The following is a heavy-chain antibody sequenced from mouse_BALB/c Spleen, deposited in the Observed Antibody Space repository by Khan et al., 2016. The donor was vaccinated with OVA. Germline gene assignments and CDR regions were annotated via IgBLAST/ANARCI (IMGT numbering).Heavy chain of an antibody. V-gene: IGHV1S137*01. CDR3: ARGSGKSRFAY. D-gene: IGHD1-3*01. J-gene: IGHJ3*01. Sequence: QVQLQQSGAELERPGVSVKISCKGSAYTFTDYAMHWVKQSHAKSLEWIGVISSYYGDATYNQKFKGKATMTVDKSSRTAYMELDRLTSEDSAIYYCARGSGKSRFAYWGQGTLVSVSA. CDR1: AYTFTDYA. CDR2: ISSYYGDA.